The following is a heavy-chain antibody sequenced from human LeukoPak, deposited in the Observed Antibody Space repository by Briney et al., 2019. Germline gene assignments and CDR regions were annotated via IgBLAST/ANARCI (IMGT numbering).Heavy chain of an antibody. Sequence: ASVKVSCKASGYTFTGYYMHWVRQAPGQGLEWMGWINPNSGGTNYAQKFQGRVTMTRDTSISTAYMDMSSLRSEDTAVYYCAAVKTYYYDTSGYYFPLNAFDIWGQGTMVTVSS. CDR2: INPNSGGT. CDR3: AAVKTYYYDTSGYYFPLNAFDI. V-gene: IGHV1-2*02. D-gene: IGHD3-22*01. J-gene: IGHJ3*02. CDR1: GYTFTGYY.